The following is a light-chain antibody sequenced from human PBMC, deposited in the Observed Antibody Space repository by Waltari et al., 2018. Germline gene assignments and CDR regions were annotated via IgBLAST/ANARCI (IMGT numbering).Light chain of an antibody. V-gene: IGLV2-14*03. CDR2: DVS. CDR1: SSDVGGYNY. J-gene: IGLJ3*02. Sequence: QSALTQPASVSGSPGQSITISCTGTSSDVGGYNYVSWYKQPPGKAPKRMIYDVSNRPSVVSNRFSGSKSGNTASLTISGLQAEDEADYHCSSYTSSSTLVFGGGTKLTVL. CDR3: SSYTSSSTLV.